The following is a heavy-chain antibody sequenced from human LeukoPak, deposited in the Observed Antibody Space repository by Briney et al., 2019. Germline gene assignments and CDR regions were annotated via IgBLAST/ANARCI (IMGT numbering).Heavy chain of an antibody. D-gene: IGHD3-10*01. V-gene: IGHV3-74*01. CDR2: INSDGSST. Sequence: PGGSLRLSCAASGFTFNTYWMHWVRQAPGKGLVWVSRINSDGSSTAYADSVKGRFTFSRDNAKNTLYLQMNSLRAEDTAVYYCARDLRGSGSLDYWGQGTLATVSS. CDR1: GFTFNTYW. CDR3: ARDLRGSGSLDY. J-gene: IGHJ4*02.